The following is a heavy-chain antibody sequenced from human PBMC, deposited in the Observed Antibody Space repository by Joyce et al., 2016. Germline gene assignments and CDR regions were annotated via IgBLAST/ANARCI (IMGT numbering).Heavy chain of an antibody. CDR3: AKSISTQWELPDH. V-gene: IGHV3-23*01. CDR1: GFTFGNYA. CDR2: ISGSGDRT. Sequence: EVQLLESGGHLRQPGGSLRLSCAASGFTFGNYAMSWVRHAPGKGLEWVSSISGSGDRTYYAESVRGRFTISTDTSKNTVYLQMNSLRVEDTALYYCAKSISTQWELPDHWGQGTLLTVSS. D-gene: IGHD1-26*01. J-gene: IGHJ4*02.